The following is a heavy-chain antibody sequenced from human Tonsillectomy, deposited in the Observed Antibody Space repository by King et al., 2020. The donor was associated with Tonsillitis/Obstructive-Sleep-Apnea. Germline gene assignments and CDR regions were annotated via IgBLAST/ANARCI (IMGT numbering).Heavy chain of an antibody. J-gene: IGHJ6*03. CDR2: ISYDGSNK. CDR1: GFTFSSYA. Sequence: QLVQSGGGVVQPGRSLRLSCAASGFTFSSYAMHWVRQAPGKGLEWVAVISYDGSNKYYADSVKGRFTISKDNSKNTLYLQMNSLRAEDTAVYYCAGDGYRSSWYLPSSHPPDYYMDVWGKGTTVTVSS. CDR3: AGDGYRSSWYLPSSHPPDYYMDV. D-gene: IGHD6-13*01. V-gene: IGHV3-30*01.